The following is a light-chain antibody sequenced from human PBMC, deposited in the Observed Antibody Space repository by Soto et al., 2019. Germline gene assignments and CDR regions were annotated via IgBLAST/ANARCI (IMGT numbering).Light chain of an antibody. J-gene: IGKJ1*01. CDR1: QRVSSN. CDR3: QQYNNWPPWT. Sequence: EIVMTQSPATLSVSPGERATLSCSASQRVSSNLAWYQQNPGQAPRLLIYGASTRATGIPARFSGSGSGTEFTLTISSRQSEDFAVYYCQQYNNWPPWTVGQGTKVEIK. CDR2: GAS. V-gene: IGKV3-15*01.